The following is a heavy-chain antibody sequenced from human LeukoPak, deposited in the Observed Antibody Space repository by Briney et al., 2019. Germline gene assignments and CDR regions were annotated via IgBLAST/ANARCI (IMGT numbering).Heavy chain of an antibody. J-gene: IGHJ6*02. CDR1: GGSFSGYY. CDR2: INHSGST. CDR3: ARGDPPIVVVPAALPYYYYGMDV. Sequence: PSETLSLTCAVYGGSFSGYYWSWIRQPPGKGLEWIGEINHSGSTNYNSSLKSRVTISVDTSKNQFSLKLSSVTAADTAVYYCARGDPPIVVVPAALPYYYYGMDVWGQGTTVTVSS. V-gene: IGHV4-34*01. D-gene: IGHD2-2*01.